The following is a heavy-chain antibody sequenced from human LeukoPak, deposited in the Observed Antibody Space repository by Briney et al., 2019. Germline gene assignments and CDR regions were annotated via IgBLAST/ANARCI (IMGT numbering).Heavy chain of an antibody. D-gene: IGHD5-12*01. J-gene: IGHJ6*02. CDR1: GFTFSSYG. CDR3: AREGGSGYDFQVLNHPARYYYYGMDV. Sequence: PGGSLRLSCAAPGFTFSSYGMHWVRQAPGKGLEWVAVISYDGSNKYYADSVKGRFTISRDNSKNTLYLQMNSLRAEDTAVYYCAREGGSGYDFQVLNHPARYYYYGMDVWGQGTTVTVSS. CDR2: ISYDGSNK. V-gene: IGHV3-30*03.